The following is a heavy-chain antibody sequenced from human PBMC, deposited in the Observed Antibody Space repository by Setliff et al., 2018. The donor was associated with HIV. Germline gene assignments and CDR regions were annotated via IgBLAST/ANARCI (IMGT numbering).Heavy chain of an antibody. J-gene: IGHJ5*01. D-gene: IGHD5-18*01. CDR2: IIPILGTT. CDR3: ARGTWMQARWWFDS. Sequence: SVKVSCKASGSTFNNYAISWVRQAPGQGLEWMGGIIPILGTTNYAQKIQGRVKFSADESTGTAYMDLTRLRVDDTAIYYCARGTWMQARWWFDSWGQGTQVTVPQ. CDR1: GSTFNNYA. V-gene: IGHV1-69*13.